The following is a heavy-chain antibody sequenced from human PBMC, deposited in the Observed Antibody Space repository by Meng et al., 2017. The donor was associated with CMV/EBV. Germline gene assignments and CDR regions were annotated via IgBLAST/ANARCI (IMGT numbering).Heavy chain of an antibody. CDR2: IIPIFGTA. CDR1: GGTFSSYA. D-gene: IGHD2-2*01. V-gene: IGHV1-69*05. J-gene: IGHJ6*02. Sequence: SVKVSCKASGGTFSSYAIRWVRQAPGQGLEWMGGIIPIFGTANYAQKFQGRVTITTDESTSTAYMELNSLISEDTAVYYCARGIVVVPAALSYYYYYGMDVWGQGTTVTVSS. CDR3: ARGIVVVPAALSYYYYYGMDV.